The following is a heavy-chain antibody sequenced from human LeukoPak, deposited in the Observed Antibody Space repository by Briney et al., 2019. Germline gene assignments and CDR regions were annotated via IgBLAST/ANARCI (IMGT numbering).Heavy chain of an antibody. D-gene: IGHD3-10*01. V-gene: IGHV4-39*01. CDR3: ASRYMVRGVIWASRPYYFDY. CDR1: GGSISSSSYY. Sequence: PSETLSLTCTVSGGSISSSSYYWGWIRQPPGKGLEWIGSIYYSGSTYYNPSLKSRVTISVDTSKNQFSLKLSSVTAADTAVYYCASRYMVRGVIWASRPYYFDYWGQGTLVTASS. J-gene: IGHJ4*02. CDR2: IYYSGST.